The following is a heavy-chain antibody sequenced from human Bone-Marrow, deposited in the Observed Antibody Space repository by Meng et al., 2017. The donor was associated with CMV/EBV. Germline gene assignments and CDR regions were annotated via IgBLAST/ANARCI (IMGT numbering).Heavy chain of an antibody. V-gene: IGHV3-33*06. CDR3: AKAYCSSTSCSSPHYGMDV. Sequence: GESLKISCAASGFTFSSYGMHWVRQAPGKGLEWVAVIWYDGSNKYYADSVKGRFTISRDNSKNTLYLQMNSLRAEDTAVYYCAKAYCSSTSCSSPHYGMDVWGQGTTVTVSS. J-gene: IGHJ6*02. CDR1: GFTFSSYG. CDR2: IWYDGSNK. D-gene: IGHD2-2*01.